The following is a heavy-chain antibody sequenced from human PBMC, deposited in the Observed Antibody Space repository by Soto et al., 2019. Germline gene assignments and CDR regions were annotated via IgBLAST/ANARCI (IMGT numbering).Heavy chain of an antibody. V-gene: IGHV3-64D*06. D-gene: IGHD3-22*01. J-gene: IGHJ4*02. Sequence: GSLRLSCSASGFTFSSYGMHWVRQAPGKGLEYLSGISSDGGRTYYADSVKGRFTISRDNSKNTLYLQMSSLRPEDTAVYYCVKGPALYDSSAFDSWGQGTLVTVSS. CDR1: GFTFSSYG. CDR3: VKGPALYDSSAFDS. CDR2: ISSDGGRT.